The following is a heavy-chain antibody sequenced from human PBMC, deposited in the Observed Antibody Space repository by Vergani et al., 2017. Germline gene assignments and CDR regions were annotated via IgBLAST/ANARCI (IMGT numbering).Heavy chain of an antibody. CDR2: IRYDGNNK. V-gene: IGHV3-30*02. J-gene: IGHJ6*02. CDR3: AKDRGVRGVIRYYYGMDV. D-gene: IGHD3-10*02. Sequence: QVQLVESGGGVVQPGGSLRLSCAASGFTFSSYGMHWVRQAPGKGLEWVAFIRYDGNNKYYADSVKGRFTISRDNSKNTLYLQMNSLRAEDTAVYYCAKDRGVRGVIRYYYGMDVWGQGTTVTVSS. CDR1: GFTFSSYG.